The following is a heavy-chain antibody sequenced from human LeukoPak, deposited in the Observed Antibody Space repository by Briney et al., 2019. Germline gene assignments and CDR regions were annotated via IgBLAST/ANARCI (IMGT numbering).Heavy chain of an antibody. J-gene: IGHJ4*02. CDR2: ISYDGSNK. CDR3: ARDLG. Sequence: GSLRLSCAASGFTFSSYAMHWVRQAPGKGLEWVAVISYDGSNKYYADSVKGRFTISRDNAKNSLYLEMNSLRVEDTAVYYCARDLGWGQGTLVTVSS. V-gene: IGHV3-30-3*01. CDR1: GFTFSSYA. D-gene: IGHD3-10*01.